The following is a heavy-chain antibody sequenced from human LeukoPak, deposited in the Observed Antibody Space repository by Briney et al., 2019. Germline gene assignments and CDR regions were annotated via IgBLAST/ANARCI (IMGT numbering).Heavy chain of an antibody. D-gene: IGHD2-2*01. CDR3: TRGRYCSSTSCYVDYYYYMDV. J-gene: IGHJ6*03. CDR1: GLTFSDYY. V-gene: IGHV3-72*01. CDR2: IRNKANSYTT. Sequence: GGSLRLSCAASGLTFSDYYMDWVRQAPGKGLEWVGRIRNKANSYTTKYAASVKGRFTISRDDSKNSLYLQMNSLKTEDTAVYYCTRGRYCSSTSCYVDYYYYMDVWGRGTTVTVSS.